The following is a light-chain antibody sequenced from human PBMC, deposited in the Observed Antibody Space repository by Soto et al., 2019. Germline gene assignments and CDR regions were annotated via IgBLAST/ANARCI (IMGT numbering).Light chain of an antibody. CDR3: SSFTFHCARL. J-gene: IGLJ3*02. Sequence: QSALTQPPSVSGSPGQTITISCTGSTTDVGAFDYVSWYQHHPGRAPKLLIYDISHRPSGVSTRFSASKSGNSASLTISGLHAEDAAYYCCSSFTFHCARLFGGGTKVTVL. CDR2: DIS. CDR1: TTDVGAFDY. V-gene: IGLV2-14*01.